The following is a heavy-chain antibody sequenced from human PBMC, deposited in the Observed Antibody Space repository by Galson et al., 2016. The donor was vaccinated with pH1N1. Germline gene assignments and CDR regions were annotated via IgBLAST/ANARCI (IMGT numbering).Heavy chain of an antibody. Sequence: SVKVSCKASGYIFTIHYIHWVRQAPGQELEWMGWINPSSGGTKSAQRFQGSVTMTRDTSISTAFLQLRGLTPDDTAVYYCARQDGNWFDPWGQGTLVTVSS. CDR1: GYIFTIHY. J-gene: IGHJ5*02. CDR3: ARQDGNWFDP. V-gene: IGHV1-2*02. CDR2: INPSSGGT.